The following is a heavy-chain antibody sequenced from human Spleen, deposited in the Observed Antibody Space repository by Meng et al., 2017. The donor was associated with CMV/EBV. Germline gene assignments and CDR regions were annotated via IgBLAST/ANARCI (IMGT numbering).Heavy chain of an antibody. V-gene: IGHV3-20*04. Sequence: ETLSLTCAASGFNFDDYGMSWVRQAPGKGLEWLSGINWSGSNTGYADSVKGRFTISRDSARNSLYLQMNSLRAEDTAFYYCARGDSSGWYAIDYWGQGTLVTVSS. CDR3: ARGDSSGWYAIDY. CDR1: GFNFDDYG. J-gene: IGHJ4*02. D-gene: IGHD6-13*01. CDR2: INWSGSNT.